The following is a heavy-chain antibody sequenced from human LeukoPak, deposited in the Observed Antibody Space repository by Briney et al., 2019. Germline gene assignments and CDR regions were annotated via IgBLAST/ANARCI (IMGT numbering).Heavy chain of an antibody. CDR2: INPNSGGT. CDR3: ARGPSSTVTAGYFDY. D-gene: IGHD2-21*02. CDR1: GYTFTGYY. V-gene: IGHV1-2*02. J-gene: IGHJ4*02. Sequence: ASVKVSCKASGYTFTGYYIHWMRQAPGQGLEWMGWINPNSGGTNYAPNFHGRVTMTRDTSISTAYMELSRLRSDDRAVYYCARGPSSTVTAGYFDYWGQGTLVTASS.